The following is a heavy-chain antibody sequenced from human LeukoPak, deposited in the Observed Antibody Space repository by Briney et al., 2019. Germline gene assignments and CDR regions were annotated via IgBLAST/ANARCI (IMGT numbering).Heavy chain of an antibody. J-gene: IGHJ5*02. Sequence: GASVKVSCKASGYTFTSYDINWVRQATVQGLEWMGWLNPNSGNTGYAQKFQGRVTITRDTSINTAYMELSSLRSEDTAVYYCASQGVDTAIRGWFDPWGQGTLVTVSS. D-gene: IGHD5-18*01. V-gene: IGHV1-8*03. CDR1: GYTFTSYD. CDR3: ASQGVDTAIRGWFDP. CDR2: LNPNSGNT.